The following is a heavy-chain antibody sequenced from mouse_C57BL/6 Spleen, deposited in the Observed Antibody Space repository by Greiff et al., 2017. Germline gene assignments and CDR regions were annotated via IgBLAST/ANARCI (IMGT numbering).Heavy chain of an antibody. J-gene: IGHJ3*01. V-gene: IGHV1-53*01. D-gene: IGHD2-4*01. CDR2: INPSNGGT. CDR1: GYTFTSYW. Sequence: QVQLQQPGTELVKPGASVKLSCKASGYTFTSYWMHWVKQRPGQGLEWIGNINPSNGGTNYNEKFKSKATLTVDKSSSTAYLQLSSLTSEDSAVYYCARRGVYYDYDVWFAYWGQGTLVTVSA. CDR3: ARRGVYYDYDVWFAY.